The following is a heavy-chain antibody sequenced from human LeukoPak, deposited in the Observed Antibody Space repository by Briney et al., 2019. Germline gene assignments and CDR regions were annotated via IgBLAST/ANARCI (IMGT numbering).Heavy chain of an antibody. V-gene: IGHV1-18*01. Sequence: ASVKVSCKASGYTFTSYGISWVRQAPGQGLEWMGWISAYNGNTNYAQKLQGRVTMTTDTPTSTAYMELRSLRSDDTAVYYCARSPGELRYFDWLGYWGQGTLVTVSS. J-gene: IGHJ4*02. CDR3: ARSPGELRYFDWLGY. CDR1: GYTFTSYG. D-gene: IGHD3-9*01. CDR2: ISAYNGNT.